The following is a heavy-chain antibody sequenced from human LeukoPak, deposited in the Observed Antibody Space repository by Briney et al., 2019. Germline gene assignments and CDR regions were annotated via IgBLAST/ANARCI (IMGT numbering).Heavy chain of an antibody. Sequence: PGGSLRLSCAASGFTFSNSALSWVRQAPGKGLEWVSAISSGSGNIHYADSVKGRFTISRDNSKNTLYLQMNSLRAEDTAIYYCAKKVGTTYGAFDIWGQETMVTVSS. V-gene: IGHV3-23*01. D-gene: IGHD1-26*01. CDR2: ISSGSGNI. CDR1: GFTFSNSA. CDR3: AKKVGTTYGAFDI. J-gene: IGHJ3*02.